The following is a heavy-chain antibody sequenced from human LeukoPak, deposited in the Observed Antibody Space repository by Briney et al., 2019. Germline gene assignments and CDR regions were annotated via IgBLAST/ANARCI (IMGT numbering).Heavy chain of an antibody. Sequence: GGSLSLSCAASGFTFSSYAMSWVRQAPGKGLEWVSAISGSGGSTYYADSVKGRFTISRDNSKNTLYLQMNSLRAEDTAVYYCAKETTGSGSYNYDYWGQGTLVTVSS. J-gene: IGHJ4*02. CDR2: ISGSGGST. CDR1: GFTFSSYA. D-gene: IGHD3-10*01. CDR3: AKETTGSGSYNYDY. V-gene: IGHV3-23*01.